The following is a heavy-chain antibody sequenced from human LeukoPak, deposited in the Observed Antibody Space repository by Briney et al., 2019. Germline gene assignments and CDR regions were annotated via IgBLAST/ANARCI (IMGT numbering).Heavy chain of an antibody. CDR1: GYTFTGYD. V-gene: IGHV1-8*01. CDR2: MNPNSGNT. CDR3: ARGYYYDSSGYLAY. J-gene: IGHJ4*02. D-gene: IGHD3-22*01. Sequence: ASVKVSCKASGYTFTGYDINWVRQATGQGLEWMGWMNPNSGNTGYAQKFQGRVTMTRNTSISTAYMELSSLRSEDTAVYYCARGYYYDSSGYLAYWGQGTLVTVSS.